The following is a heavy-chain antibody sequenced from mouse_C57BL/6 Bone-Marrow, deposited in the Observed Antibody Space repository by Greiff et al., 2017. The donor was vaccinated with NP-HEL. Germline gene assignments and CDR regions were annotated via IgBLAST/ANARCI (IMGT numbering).Heavy chain of an antibody. CDR2: FHPYNDDT. D-gene: IGHD2-1*01. CDR1: GYTFTTYP. V-gene: IGHV1-47*01. J-gene: IGHJ2*01. CDR3: ARGGNYWYYFDY. Sequence: QVQLQQSGAELVKPGASVKMSCKASGYTFTTYPIEWVKQNHGKSLEWLGNFHPYNDDTEYNEKVKNKDNLTVEKSSSTVYLELRRLTSDGSSVYYCARGGNYWYYFDYWGQGTTLTVSS.